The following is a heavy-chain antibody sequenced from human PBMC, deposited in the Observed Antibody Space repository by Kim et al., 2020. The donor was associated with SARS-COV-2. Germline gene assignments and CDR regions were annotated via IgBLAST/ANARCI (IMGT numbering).Heavy chain of an antibody. CDR1: GYTFTGYY. CDR3: ARGGYSGYDLLLPFDP. V-gene: IGHV1-2*04. CDR2: INPNSGGT. J-gene: IGHJ5*02. D-gene: IGHD5-12*01. Sequence: ASVKVSCKASGYTFTGYYMHWVRQAPGQGLEWMGWINPNSGGTNYAQKFQGWVTMTRDTSISTAYMELSRLRSDDTAVYYCARGGYSGYDLLLPFDPWGQGTLVTVSS.